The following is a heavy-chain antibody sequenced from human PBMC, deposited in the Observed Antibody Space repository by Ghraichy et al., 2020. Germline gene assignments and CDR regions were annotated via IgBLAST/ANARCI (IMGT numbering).Heavy chain of an antibody. D-gene: IGHD5-18*01. Sequence: SVKVSCKASGGTFSSYAISWVRQAPGQGLEWMGGIIPIFGTANYAQKFQGRVTITADESTSTAYMELSSLRSEDTAVYYCARDPTAMVSWWFDPWGQGTLVTVSS. CDR3: ARDPTAMVSWWFDP. CDR2: IIPIFGTA. CDR1: GGTFSSYA. J-gene: IGHJ5*02. V-gene: IGHV1-69*13.